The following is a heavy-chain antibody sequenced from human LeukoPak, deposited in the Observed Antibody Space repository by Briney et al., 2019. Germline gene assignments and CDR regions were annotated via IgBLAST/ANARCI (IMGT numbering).Heavy chain of an antibody. Sequence: ASLKVSCKASGYTFTGYYMHWVRQAPGQGLEWMGWINPNIGGTNYAQKFHGRVTITRHTSISTAYMELSRLRSDDTDVYYCARDSSSWQGAFDYWGQGTLVTVSS. J-gene: IGHJ4*02. CDR1: GYTFTGYY. CDR2: INPNIGGT. D-gene: IGHD6-13*01. V-gene: IGHV1-2*02. CDR3: ARDSSSWQGAFDY.